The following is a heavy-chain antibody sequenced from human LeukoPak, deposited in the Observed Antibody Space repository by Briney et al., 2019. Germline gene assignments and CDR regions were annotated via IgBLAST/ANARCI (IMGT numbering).Heavy chain of an antibody. D-gene: IGHD1-1*01. Sequence: GESLKTSCKGSGYIFTNHWIAWVRQMPGKGLEWMGIIYPGDSEIRYSPSFQGQVTMSADKSISTAYLQWGSLKASDSAIYYCASPGATGKSKGAFDFWGQGTTVTVSS. CDR3: ASPGATGKSKGAFDF. CDR2: IYPGDSEI. V-gene: IGHV5-51*01. J-gene: IGHJ3*01. CDR1: GYIFTNHW.